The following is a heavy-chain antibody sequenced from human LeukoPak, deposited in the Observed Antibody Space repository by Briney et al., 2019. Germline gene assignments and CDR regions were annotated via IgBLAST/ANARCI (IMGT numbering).Heavy chain of an antibody. CDR1: GGPISSYY. V-gene: IGHV4-59*01. Sequence: SETLSLTCTVSGGPISSYYWSWIRQPPGKGLEWIGYIYYSGSTNYNPSLKSRVTISVDTSKNQFSLKLSSVTAADTAVYYCAREAVGATGVYFDYWGQGTLVTVSS. CDR3: AREAVGATGVYFDY. J-gene: IGHJ4*02. D-gene: IGHD1-26*01. CDR2: IYYSGST.